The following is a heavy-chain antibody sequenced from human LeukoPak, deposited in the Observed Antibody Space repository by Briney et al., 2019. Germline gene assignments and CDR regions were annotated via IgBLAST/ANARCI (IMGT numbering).Heavy chain of an antibody. D-gene: IGHD6-6*01. J-gene: IGHJ5*02. V-gene: IGHV5-51*01. CDR1: AYVFSTYW. CDR3: ACRKYGSPRFDP. Sequence: GESLRISCRSSAYVFSTYWIGWVRQTSGKGLEWMGVIYPGKSATRYNPSFQGQVSISVDMSISTAYLQWSSLKASDSAIYYCACRKYGSPRFDPWGQGTLITVSS. CDR2: IYPGKSAT.